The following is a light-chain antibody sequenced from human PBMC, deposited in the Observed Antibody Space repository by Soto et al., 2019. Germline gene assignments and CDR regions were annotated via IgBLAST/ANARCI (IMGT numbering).Light chain of an antibody. CDR1: QSVKNDY. J-gene: IGKJ4*01. CDR3: QQYGTSPLT. Sequence: ETVLTQSPGTLSLSPGERATLSRRASQSVKNDYLAWYQQRPGLAPRLLIFGASGRATGIPDRFSGSGSGTDFTLTISRLEPEDFAIYYCQQYGTSPLTFGGGTKVEIK. CDR2: GAS. V-gene: IGKV3-20*01.